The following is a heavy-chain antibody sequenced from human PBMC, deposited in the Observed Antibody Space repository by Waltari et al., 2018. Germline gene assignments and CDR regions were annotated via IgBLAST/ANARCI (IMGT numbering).Heavy chain of an antibody. V-gene: IGHV4-34*01. J-gene: IGHJ5*02. CDR2: INHSGST. CDR1: GWSFSGYY. Sequence: QVQLQQWGAGLLKPSETLSLTCAVYGWSFSGYYWTWIRQPPGKGPEWIGEINHSGSTNYNPSLKSRVTISVDTSKNQFSLKLSSVTAADTAVYYCARASHCSGGSCYSRLSNWFDPWGQGTLVTVSS. CDR3: ARASHCSGGSCYSRLSNWFDP. D-gene: IGHD2-15*01.